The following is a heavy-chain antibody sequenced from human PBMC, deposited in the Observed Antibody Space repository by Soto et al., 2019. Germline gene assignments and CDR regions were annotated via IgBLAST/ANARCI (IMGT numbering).Heavy chain of an antibody. CDR1: GFTFSSYA. J-gene: IGHJ4*02. CDR2: ISGSGGSK. D-gene: IGHD5-18*01. Sequence: GGSLRLSCAASGFTFSSYAMSWVRQAPGKGLEWVSAISGSGGSKYYADSVKGRFTISRDNAKNTLYLQMNSLRAEDTAVYYCARDPTLDTVEGIFDYWGQGTLVTVSS. CDR3: ARDPTLDTVEGIFDY. V-gene: IGHV3-23*01.